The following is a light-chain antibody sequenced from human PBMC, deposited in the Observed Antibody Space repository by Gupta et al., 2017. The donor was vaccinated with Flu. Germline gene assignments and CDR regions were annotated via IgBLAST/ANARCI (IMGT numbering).Light chain of an antibody. CDR1: QSVLYSSNNKNY. V-gene: IGKV4-1*01. J-gene: IGKJ5*01. Sequence: NCKSSQSVLYSSNNKNYLAWYQQKPGQPPKLLIYWASTRESGVPDRFSGSGSGTDFTLTISSLQAEDVAVYYCQQYYSTPFTFGQGTRLEIK. CDR2: WAS. CDR3: QQYYSTPFT.